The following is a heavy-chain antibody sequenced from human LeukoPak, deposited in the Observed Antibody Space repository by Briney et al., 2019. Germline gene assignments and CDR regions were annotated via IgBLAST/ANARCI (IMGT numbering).Heavy chain of an antibody. D-gene: IGHD4-17*01. CDR1: GYTFTGYY. CDR3: ARESYGDYSFRWGMDV. Sequence: ASVEVSCKASGYTFTGYYMHWVRQAPGQGLEWMGWINPNSGGTNYAQKFQGWVTMTRDTSISTAYMELSRLRSDDTAVYYCARESYGDYSFRWGMDVWGKGTTVTVSS. J-gene: IGHJ6*04. CDR2: INPNSGGT. V-gene: IGHV1-2*04.